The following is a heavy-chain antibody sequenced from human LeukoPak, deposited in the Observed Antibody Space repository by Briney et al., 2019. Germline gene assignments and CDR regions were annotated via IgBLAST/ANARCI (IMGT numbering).Heavy chain of an antibody. CDR2: ISSSSSYI. CDR3: ARDRSYYDSSGYFENAFDI. V-gene: IGHV3-21*01. CDR1: GFTFSSYS. J-gene: IGHJ3*02. Sequence: GGSLRLSCAASGFTFSSYSMNCVRQAPGKGLEWVSSISSSSSYIYYADSEKGRFTISRDNAKNSLYLQMNSLRAEDTAVYYCARDRSYYDSSGYFENAFDIWGQGTMVTVSS. D-gene: IGHD3-22*01.